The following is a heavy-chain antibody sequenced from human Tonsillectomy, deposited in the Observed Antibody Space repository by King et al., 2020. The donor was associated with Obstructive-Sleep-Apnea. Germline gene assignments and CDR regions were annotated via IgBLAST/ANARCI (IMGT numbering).Heavy chain of an antibody. CDR2: IYYSGST. D-gene: IGHD4-23*01. CDR3: ARAAYGGFVWFDP. J-gene: IGHJ5*02. CDR1: GGSISSSSYY. V-gene: IGHV4-39*02. Sequence: QLQESGPGLVKPSETLSLTCTVSGGSISSSSYYWGWIRQPPGKGLEWMGSIYYSGSTYYNPSLKSRVSISVDTSKSHFSLKLSSVTAADTAVYYCARAAYGGFVWFDPWGQGTLVTVSS.